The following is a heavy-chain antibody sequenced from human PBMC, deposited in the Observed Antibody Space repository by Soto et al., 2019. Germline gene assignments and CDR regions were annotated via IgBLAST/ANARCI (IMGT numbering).Heavy chain of an antibody. J-gene: IGHJ4*02. CDR2: ISSSSSTI. CDR3: ARVREMATSLAFDY. V-gene: IGHV3-48*02. CDR1: GFTFSSYS. D-gene: IGHD5-12*01. Sequence: SLRLSCAASGFTFSSYSMNWVRQAPGKGLEWVSYISSSSSTIYYADSVKGRFTISRDNAKNSLYLQMNSLRDEDTAVYYCARVREMATSLAFDYCGQGTLVTVSS.